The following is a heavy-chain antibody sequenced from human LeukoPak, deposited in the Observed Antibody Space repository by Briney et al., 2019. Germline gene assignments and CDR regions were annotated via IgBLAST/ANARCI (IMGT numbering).Heavy chain of an antibody. CDR1: GFIVRSNH. V-gene: IGHV3-66*01. CDR3: ARERPDSRNLDS. Sequence: PGGSLRLSCAAFGFIVRSNHINWVRQAPGKGLEWVSITYSGDTTYYADSVKGRFIISRDDSMNTLSLQMNDLRVEDTAVYYCARERPDSRNLDSWGRGALVTVSS. CDR2: TYSGDTT. J-gene: IGHJ4*02. D-gene: IGHD1-14*01.